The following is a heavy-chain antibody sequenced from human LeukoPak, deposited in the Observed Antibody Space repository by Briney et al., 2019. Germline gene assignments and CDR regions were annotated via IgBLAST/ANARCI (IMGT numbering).Heavy chain of an antibody. CDR1: GYTFTSYG. J-gene: IGHJ4*02. V-gene: IGHV1-18*01. CDR2: ISAYNGNT. D-gene: IGHD3-22*01. Sequence: GASVTVSCKASGYTFTSYGISWVRQAPGQGLEWMGWISAYNGNTNYAQKLQGRVTMTTDTSTSTAYMELRSLRSDDTAVYYCARDSKNYYDSSGYYYGYYFDYWGQGTLVTVSS. CDR3: ARDSKNYYDSSGYYYGYYFDY.